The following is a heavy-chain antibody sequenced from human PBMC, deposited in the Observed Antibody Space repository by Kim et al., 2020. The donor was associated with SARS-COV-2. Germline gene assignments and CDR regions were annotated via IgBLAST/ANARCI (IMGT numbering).Heavy chain of an antibody. CDR3: ARDLRSYDYVWGSYRSAPFDY. CDR2: INPSGGST. D-gene: IGHD3-16*02. V-gene: IGHV1-46*01. J-gene: IGHJ4*02. CDR1: GYTFTSYY. Sequence: ASVKVSCKASGYTFTSYYMHWVRQAPGQGLEWMGIINPSGGSTSYAQKFQGRVTMTRDTSTSTVYMELSSLRSEDTAVYYCARDLRSYDYVWGSYRSAPFDYWGQGTLVTVSS.